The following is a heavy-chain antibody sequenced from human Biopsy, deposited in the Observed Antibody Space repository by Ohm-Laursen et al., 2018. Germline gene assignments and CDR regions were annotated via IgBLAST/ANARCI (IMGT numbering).Heavy chain of an antibody. CDR2: IFYRGST. Sequence: GTLSLTWTVSGGSISNNNYYWGWIRQPPGKGLEWIGSIFYRGSTHYKPSLKSRVNISVDTSKNQFSLKLNSVAAADTAVYYCARDYDTSGYYYVSWGQGTLVTVSS. J-gene: IGHJ5*02. V-gene: IGHV4-39*01. CDR3: ARDYDTSGYYYVS. D-gene: IGHD3-22*01. CDR1: GGSISNNNYY.